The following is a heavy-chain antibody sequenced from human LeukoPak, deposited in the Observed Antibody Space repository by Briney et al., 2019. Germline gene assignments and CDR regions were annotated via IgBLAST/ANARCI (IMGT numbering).Heavy chain of an antibody. Sequence: SSGTLSLTCTVSGGSISSSSYYWGWIRQPPGKGLEWIGEINHSGSTNYNPSLKSRVTISVDTSKNQFSLKLSSVTAADTAVYYCARRGEWFGELLYRYYHYYMDVWGKGTTVTISS. D-gene: IGHD3-10*01. J-gene: IGHJ6*03. CDR3: ARRGEWFGELLYRYYHYYMDV. CDR2: INHSGST. CDR1: GGSISSSSYY. V-gene: IGHV4-39*07.